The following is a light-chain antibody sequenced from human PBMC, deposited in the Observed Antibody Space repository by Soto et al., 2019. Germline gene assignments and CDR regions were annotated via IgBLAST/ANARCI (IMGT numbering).Light chain of an antibody. CDR2: AVT. V-gene: IGLV2-8*01. CDR1: SSDVGGQNY. Sequence: QSVLAQPPSASGSPGQSVAISCTGTSSDVGGQNYVSWYQQHPGKAPKLIIYAVTERPSGVPDRFSGSKSGNTASLTVSGLQTEDEADYYCSSHAGNKNYVFGTGTRSPS. CDR3: SSHAGNKNYV. J-gene: IGLJ1*01.